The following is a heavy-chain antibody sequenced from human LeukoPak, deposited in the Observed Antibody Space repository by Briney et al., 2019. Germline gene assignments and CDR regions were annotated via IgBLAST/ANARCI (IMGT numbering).Heavy chain of an antibody. CDR1: VGSFTFTSHA. CDR2: LIPIYGSA. CDR3: AGFFYDNSGDAFDI. J-gene: IGHJ3*02. Sequence: SVKVSCKASVGSFTFTSHAISWVRQAPGPGLEWVGGLIPIYGSANYAQKFQGRVTITSDESTRTVYMELSSLRPEDSAVYYCAGFFYDNSGDAFDIWGQGPMVTVSS. D-gene: IGHD3-22*01. V-gene: IGHV1-69*13.